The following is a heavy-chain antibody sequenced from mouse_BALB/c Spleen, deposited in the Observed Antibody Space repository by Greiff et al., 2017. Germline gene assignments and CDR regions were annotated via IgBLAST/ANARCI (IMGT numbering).Heavy chain of an antibody. CDR1: GYTFTSYA. Sequence: VQLQQSGAELAKPGASVKMSCKASGYTFTSYAMHWVKQRPGQGLEWIGYINPCSGDTNYNEKFKDKATLTADKSSSTAYMHLSSLTSEDSAVYSCARRDYDGSSLDDWGEGTTLTVSS. D-gene: IGHD1-1*01. V-gene: IGHV1-4*01. CDR2: INPCSGDT. J-gene: IGHJ1*01. CDR3: ARRDYDGSSLDD.